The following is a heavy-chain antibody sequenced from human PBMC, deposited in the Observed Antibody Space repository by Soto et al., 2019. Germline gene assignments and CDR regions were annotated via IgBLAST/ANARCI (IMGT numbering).Heavy chain of an antibody. J-gene: IGHJ4*02. Sequence: SVKVSCKASGGTFSSYAISWVRQAPGQGLEWMGGIIPIFGTANYAQKFQGRVTITADESTSTAYMELSSLRSEDTATYYCAHVYSSSPRYFDYWGQGTLVTVSS. CDR2: IIPIFGTA. D-gene: IGHD6-6*01. V-gene: IGHV1-69*13. CDR1: GGTFSSYA. CDR3: AHVYSSSPRYFDY.